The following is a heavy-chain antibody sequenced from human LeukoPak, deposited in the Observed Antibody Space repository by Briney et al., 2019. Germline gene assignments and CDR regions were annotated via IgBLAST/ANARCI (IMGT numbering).Heavy chain of an antibody. CDR3: ARGSHSSSWYWYYYYGMDV. V-gene: IGHV1-8*01. CDR1: GYTFTSYD. D-gene: IGHD6-13*01. Sequence: ASVKVSCKASGYTFTSYDINRVRQATGQGLEWMGWMNPNSGNTGYAQKFQGRVTMTRNTSISTAYMELSSLRSEDTAVYYCARGSHSSSWYWYYYYGMDVWGQGTTVTVSS. CDR2: MNPNSGNT. J-gene: IGHJ6*02.